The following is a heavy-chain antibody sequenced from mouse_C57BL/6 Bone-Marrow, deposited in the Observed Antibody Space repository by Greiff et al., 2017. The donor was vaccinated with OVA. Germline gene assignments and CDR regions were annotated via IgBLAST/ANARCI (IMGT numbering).Heavy chain of an antibody. CDR3: TTSAYYSNYRYFDV. CDR1: GFNIKDDY. D-gene: IGHD2-5*01. J-gene: IGHJ1*03. Sequence: EVQLKESGAELVRPGASVKLSCTASGFNIKDDYMHWVKQRPEQGLEWIGWIDPENGDTEYASKFQGKATITADTSSNTAYLQLSSLTSEDTAVYYCTTSAYYSNYRYFDVWGTGTTVTVSS. CDR2: IDPENGDT. V-gene: IGHV14-4*01.